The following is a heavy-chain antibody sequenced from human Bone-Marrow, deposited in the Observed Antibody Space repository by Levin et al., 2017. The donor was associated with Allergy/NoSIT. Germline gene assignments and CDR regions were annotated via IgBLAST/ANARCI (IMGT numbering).Heavy chain of an antibody. D-gene: IGHD2-15*01. J-gene: IGHJ4*02. CDR3: ASHFEGSGLGN. CDR2: IKNDGSER. Sequence: PGGSLRLSCETSGIIFRDFWMSWVRQAPAKGLEWVANIKNDGSERYYADSVRGRFTISRDNAKSSLYLQINSLGADDTAIYYCASHFEGSGLGNWGQGTLVTVSS. V-gene: IGHV3-7*02. CDR1: GIIFRDFW.